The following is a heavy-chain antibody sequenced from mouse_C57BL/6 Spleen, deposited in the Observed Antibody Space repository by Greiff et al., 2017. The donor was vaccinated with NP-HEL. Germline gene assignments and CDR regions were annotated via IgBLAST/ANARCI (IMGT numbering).Heavy chain of an antibody. V-gene: IGHV5-17*01. Sequence: EVQRVESGGGLVKPGGSLKLSCAASGFTFSDYGMHWVRQAPEKGLEWVAYISSGSSTIYYADTVKGRFTISRDNAKNTLFLQMTSLRSEDTAMYYCARGGVRRQLRLHYYAMDYWGQGTSVTVSS. CDR1: GFTFSDYG. CDR2: ISSGSSTI. J-gene: IGHJ4*01. D-gene: IGHD3-2*02. CDR3: ARGGVRRQLRLHYYAMDY.